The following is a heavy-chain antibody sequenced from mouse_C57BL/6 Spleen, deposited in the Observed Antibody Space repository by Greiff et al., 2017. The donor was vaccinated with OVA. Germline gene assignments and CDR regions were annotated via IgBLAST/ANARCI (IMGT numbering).Heavy chain of an antibody. CDR1: GFTFSSYT. V-gene: IGHV5-9*01. CDR3: ARRHYDDYFDY. D-gene: IGHD2-4*01. Sequence: EVKVVESGGGLVKPGGSLKLSCAASGFTFSSYTMSWVRQTPEKRLEWVATISGGGGNTYYPDSVKGRFTISRDNAKNTLYLQMSSLRSEDTALYYCARRHYDDYFDYWGQGTTLTVSS. J-gene: IGHJ2*01. CDR2: ISGGGGNT.